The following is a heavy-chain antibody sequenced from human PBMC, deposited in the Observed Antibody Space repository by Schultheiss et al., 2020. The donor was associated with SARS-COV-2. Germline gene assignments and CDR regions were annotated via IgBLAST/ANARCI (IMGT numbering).Heavy chain of an antibody. CDR2: IKSKTDGGTT. J-gene: IGHJ4*02. CDR3: TTDPPTFYYYDSRDLGPSFDY. D-gene: IGHD3-22*01. V-gene: IGHV3-15*01. CDR1: GFTFNTYP. Sequence: GESLKISCAASGFTFNTYPMSWVRQAPGKGLEWVGRIKSKTDGGTTDYAAPVKGRFTISRDDSKNTLYLQMNSLKTEDTAVYYCTTDPPTFYYYDSRDLGPSFDYWGQGTLVTVSS.